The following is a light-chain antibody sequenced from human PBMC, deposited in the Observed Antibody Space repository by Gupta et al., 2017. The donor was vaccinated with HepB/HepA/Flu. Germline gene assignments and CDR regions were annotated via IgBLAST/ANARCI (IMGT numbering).Light chain of an antibody. Sequence: EIVMTQSPVTLSVSPGDRATLSCRASQSVSSNLAWYQQKPGQAPRLLIYGASTRATGIPARFSGSGSGTEFTLTISSLQSEDFAVYYCQQYNNWPPDTFGQGTKLEIK. V-gene: IGKV3-15*01. CDR3: QQYNNWPPDT. CDR1: QSVSSN. J-gene: IGKJ2*01. CDR2: GAS.